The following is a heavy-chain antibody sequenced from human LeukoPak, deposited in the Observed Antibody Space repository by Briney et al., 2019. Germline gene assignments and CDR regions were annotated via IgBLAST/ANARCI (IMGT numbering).Heavy chain of an antibody. CDR2: ISYDGSNK. CDR3: AKDGHLAGGSEYYGMDV. J-gene: IGHJ6*02. Sequence: PGGSLRLSCAASGFTFSSYGMHWVRQAPGKGLEWVAVISYDGSNKYYADSVKGRFTISRDNSKNTLYLQMNSLRAEDTAVYYCAKDGHLAGGSEYYGMDVWGQGTTVTVSS. CDR1: GFTFSSYG. V-gene: IGHV3-30*18. D-gene: IGHD6-19*01.